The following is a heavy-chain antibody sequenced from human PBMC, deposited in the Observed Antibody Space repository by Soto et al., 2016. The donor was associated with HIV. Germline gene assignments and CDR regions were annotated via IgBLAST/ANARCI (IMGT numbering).Heavy chain of an antibody. Sequence: QVQLVQSGAEVKKPGSSVKVSCKASGGTFSSYAINWVRQAPGQGLEWMGWINPNSGGTNYAQKFQDRVTMTRDTSISTAYMELSRLRSDDTAIYYCAREGGGLDYWGQGTLVTVSS. CDR1: GGTFSSYA. CDR2: INPNSGGT. J-gene: IGHJ4*02. V-gene: IGHV1-2*02. CDR3: AREGGGLDY. D-gene: IGHD1-26*01.